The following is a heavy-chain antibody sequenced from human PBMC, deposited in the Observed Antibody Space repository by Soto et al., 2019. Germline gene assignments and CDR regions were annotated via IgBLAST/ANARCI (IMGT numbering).Heavy chain of an antibody. CDR2: ISGSGGSA. V-gene: IGHV3-23*01. CDR3: AKDRHSSSWYYFDY. Sequence: GGSLRLSCATSGFPFSSYAMSWVRQAPGKGLEWVSGISGSGGSAYYADSVKGRFTISRDNSRNTLYLQMDSLRAEDMAVYYCAKDRHSSSWYYFDYWGQGTLVTVSS. CDR1: GFPFSSYA. J-gene: IGHJ4*02. D-gene: IGHD6-13*01.